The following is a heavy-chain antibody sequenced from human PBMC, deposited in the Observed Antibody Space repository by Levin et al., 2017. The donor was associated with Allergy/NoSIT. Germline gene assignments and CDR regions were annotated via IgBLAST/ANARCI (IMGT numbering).Heavy chain of an antibody. J-gene: IGHJ4*02. CDR3: TRYHFRPGDYFDD. CDR1: GFTVGDYA. V-gene: IGHV3-49*03. Sequence: GGSLRLSCAGSGFTVGDYAMNWFRQAPGKELEWVGFIRSKGYGGTSEYAASVKGSSSISRDDSKSIDYLQMNSLNTEDTAVYYCTRYHFRPGDYFDDWGQGPVVTVSS. D-gene: IGHD3-10*02. CDR2: IRSKGYGGTS.